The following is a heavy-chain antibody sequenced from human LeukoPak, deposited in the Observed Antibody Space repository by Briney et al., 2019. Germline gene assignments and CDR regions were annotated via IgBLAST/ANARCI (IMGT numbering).Heavy chain of an antibody. J-gene: IGHJ3*02. Sequence: SETLSLTCTVSGGSISSYYWSWIRQPPGKGLEWIGYIYYSGSTNYNPSLKSRVTISVDPSKNQFSLKLSSVTAADTAVYYCARHRDHSSSVAFDIWGQGTMVTVSS. CDR3: ARHRDHSSSVAFDI. D-gene: IGHD6-6*01. CDR1: GGSISSYY. CDR2: IYYSGST. V-gene: IGHV4-59*08.